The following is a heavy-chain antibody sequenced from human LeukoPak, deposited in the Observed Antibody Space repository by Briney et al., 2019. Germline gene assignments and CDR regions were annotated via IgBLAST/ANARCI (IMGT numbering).Heavy chain of an antibody. CDR2: ISAYNGYT. J-gene: IGHJ6*03. CDR1: GYTFTSYG. D-gene: IGHD5-12*01. Sequence: ASVKVSCKASGYTFTSYGISWVRQAPGQGLEWMGWISAYNGYTKYGKKFQGRVTMTTDTSTTTAYMELRSLRSDDTAVYYCARENEGVDIVAMIENVYYMDVWGTGTTVTVSS. CDR3: ARENEGVDIVAMIENVYYMDV. V-gene: IGHV1-18*01.